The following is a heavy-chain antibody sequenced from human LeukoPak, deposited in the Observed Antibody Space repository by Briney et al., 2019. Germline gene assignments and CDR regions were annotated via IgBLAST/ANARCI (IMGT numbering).Heavy chain of an antibody. CDR1: GFTFSDYY. CDR3: ARDMGYSSGWYVYYYYMDV. CDR2: ISSSSSTI. J-gene: IGHJ6*03. Sequence: GGSLRLSCAASGFTFSDYYMSWIRQAPGKGLEWVSYISSSSSTIYYADSVKGRFTISRDNAKNSLYLQMNSLRAEDTAVYYCARDMGYSSGWYVYYYYMDVWGKGTTVTVSS. V-gene: IGHV3-11*01. D-gene: IGHD6-19*01.